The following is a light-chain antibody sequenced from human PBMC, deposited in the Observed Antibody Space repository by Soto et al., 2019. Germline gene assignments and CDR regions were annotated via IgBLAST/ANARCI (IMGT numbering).Light chain of an antibody. CDR1: SSDIGAYIY. CDR3: SSYAGSNNFV. Sequence: QSVPAQPPSASGSPGQSVTISCTGTSSDIGAYIYVSWYQQHPGKAPKLMISEVSRQPSGVPERFSGSKSGNTASLTVSGLQADDEAHYYCSSYAGSNNFVFGTGTKVTVL. J-gene: IGLJ1*01. V-gene: IGLV2-8*01. CDR2: EVS.